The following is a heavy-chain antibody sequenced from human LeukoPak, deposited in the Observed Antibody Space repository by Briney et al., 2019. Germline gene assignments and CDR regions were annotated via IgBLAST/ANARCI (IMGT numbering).Heavy chain of an antibody. Sequence: PGGSLRLSCAASGLTFKNFAMSWVRQAPGKGLEWLAVTSGDEDSTHYADSVRGHFVISTDNSKNTSFLHMNNLRAEDTAVYYCTIDLMTGFSSGWHFGYWGQGTLVTVSS. V-gene: IGHV3-23*01. J-gene: IGHJ4*02. D-gene: IGHD6-19*01. CDR2: TSGDEDST. CDR1: GLTFKNFA. CDR3: TIDLMTGFSSGWHFGY.